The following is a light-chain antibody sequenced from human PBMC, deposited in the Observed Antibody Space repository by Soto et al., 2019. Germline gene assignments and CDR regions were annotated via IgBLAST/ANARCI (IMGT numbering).Light chain of an antibody. Sequence: EIVMTQSPATLSVSPGEGVTLSCRASQSVSSSYLAWYQQKPGQAPRLLIYGASSRATGIPDRFSGSGSGTDFTLTISRLEPEDFAVYYCQQYDTSPLTFGGGTKVDIK. J-gene: IGKJ4*01. CDR3: QQYDTSPLT. CDR1: QSVSSSY. V-gene: IGKV3-20*01. CDR2: GAS.